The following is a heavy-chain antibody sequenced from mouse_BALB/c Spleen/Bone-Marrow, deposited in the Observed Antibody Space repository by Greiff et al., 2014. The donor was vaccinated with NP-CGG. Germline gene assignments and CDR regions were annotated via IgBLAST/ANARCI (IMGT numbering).Heavy chain of an antibody. D-gene: IGHD2-14*01. CDR1: GFTFSDYY. CDR3: ARDRGVQGYAMDC. CDR2: ISDGGSYT. V-gene: IGHV5-4*02. Sequence: DVQLVESGGGLVKPGGSLKLSCAASGFTFSDYYMYWVRQTPEKRLEWVATISDGGSYTYYPDSVKGRFTISRDIAKNNLYLQMSSLKSEDTAMYYCARDRGVQGYAMDCWGQGTSVTASS. J-gene: IGHJ4*01.